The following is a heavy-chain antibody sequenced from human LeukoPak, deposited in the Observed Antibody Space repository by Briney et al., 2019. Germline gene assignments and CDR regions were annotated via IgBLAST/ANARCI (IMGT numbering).Heavy chain of an antibody. CDR2: ISTTGSSI. D-gene: IGHD6-19*01. CDR3: ARVQRGIAVALDY. V-gene: IGHV3-48*03. Sequence: GGSLRLSCAASGFTFSSYEMNWVRQAPGKGLEWVSYISTTGSSIYYADSVKGRFTISRDNVKNLLYLQMNSLRAEDTAVYYCARVQRGIAVALDYWGQGTLATVSS. J-gene: IGHJ4*02. CDR1: GFTFSSYE.